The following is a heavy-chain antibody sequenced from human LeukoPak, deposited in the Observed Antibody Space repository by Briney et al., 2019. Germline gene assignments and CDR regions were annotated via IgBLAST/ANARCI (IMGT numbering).Heavy chain of an antibody. D-gene: IGHD3-22*01. CDR2: INPSGGST. CDR3: ARDPRGYYDTAFDY. J-gene: IGHJ4*02. CDR1: GGTFSSYA. Sequence: ASVKVSCKASGGTFSSYAISWVRQAPGQGLEWMGIINPSGGSTSYAQKFQGRVTMTRDTSTSTVYMELSSLRSEDTAVYYCARDPRGYYDTAFDYWGQGTLVTVSS. V-gene: IGHV1-46*01.